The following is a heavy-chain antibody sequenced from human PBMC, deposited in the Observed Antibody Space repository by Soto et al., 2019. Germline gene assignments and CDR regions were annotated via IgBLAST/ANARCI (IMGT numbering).Heavy chain of an antibody. D-gene: IGHD5-12*01. V-gene: IGHV1-2*04. Sequence: QVQLVQSGAEVKKPGASVKVSCKASGYTFIGYYIHGVRQAPGQGLEWMGWINPNSGGAKYSQKFQAWVTMTSDTSISTAYMELSRLKSDDTAVYYCARSGGGYDLGDYWGQGTLVNVSS. CDR1: GYTFIGYY. CDR3: ARSGGGYDLGDY. CDR2: INPNSGGA. J-gene: IGHJ4*02.